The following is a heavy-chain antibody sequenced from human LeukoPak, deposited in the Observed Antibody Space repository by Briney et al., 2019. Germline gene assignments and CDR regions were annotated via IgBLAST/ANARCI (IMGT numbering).Heavy chain of an antibody. D-gene: IGHD5-12*01. J-gene: IGHJ6*02. CDR2: LNPDTGST. Sequence: ASVKVSCKASGYTFTGYYIHWVRQAPGQGLEWMGGLNPDTGSTNYAQKFQARVTMTKDTSISTAYMELSRLRSDDTAVYYCARGGDIVATTLYYYYYGMDVWGQGTTVTVSS. V-gene: IGHV1-2*02. CDR1: GYTFTGYY. CDR3: ARGGDIVATTLYYYYYGMDV.